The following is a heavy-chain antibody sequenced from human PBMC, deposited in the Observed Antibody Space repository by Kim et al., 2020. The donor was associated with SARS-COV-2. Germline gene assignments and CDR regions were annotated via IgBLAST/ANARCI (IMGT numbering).Heavy chain of an antibody. Sequence: GGSLRLSCAVSGFSVSGDYMNWVRQAPGKGLECVSAIHTGGATFYADSVEGSFTISSGSSNNTLYHQMNSLRVEDTTADYYATHGWIDSFGRGTLHTVPS. CDR3: ATHGWIDS. V-gene: IGHV3-66*04. J-gene: IGHJ5*01. CDR1: GFSVSGDY. CDR2: IHTGGAT.